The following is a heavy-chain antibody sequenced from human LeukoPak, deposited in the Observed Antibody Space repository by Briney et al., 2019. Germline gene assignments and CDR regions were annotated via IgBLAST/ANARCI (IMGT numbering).Heavy chain of an antibody. V-gene: IGHV3-7*01. CDR2: IKQDGSEK. D-gene: IGHD5-24*01. CDR1: GFTFSSYG. CDR3: AREGFRDGYSSY. Sequence: GGSLRLSCAASGFTFSSYGMSWVRQAPGKGREWVANIKQDGSEKYYVDSVKGRFTISRDNAKNSLYLQMNSLRAEDTAVFYCAREGFRDGYSSYWGQGTLVTVSS. J-gene: IGHJ4*02.